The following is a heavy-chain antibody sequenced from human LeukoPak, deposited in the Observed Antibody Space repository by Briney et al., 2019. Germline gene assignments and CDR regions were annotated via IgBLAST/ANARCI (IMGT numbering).Heavy chain of an antibody. CDR3: ARVPTYYDFWSGYIYYFDY. CDR1: GGTFSSYA. J-gene: IGHJ4*02. V-gene: IGHV1-69*05. Sequence: ASVKVSCKASGGTFSSYAISWVRQAPGQGLERMGGIIPIFGTANYAQKLQGRVTMTTDTSTSTAYMELRSLRSDDTAVYYCARVPTYYDFWSGYIYYFDYWGQGTLVTVSS. D-gene: IGHD3-3*01. CDR2: IIPIFGTA.